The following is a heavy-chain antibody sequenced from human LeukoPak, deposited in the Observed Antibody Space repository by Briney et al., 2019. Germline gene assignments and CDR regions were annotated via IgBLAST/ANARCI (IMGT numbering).Heavy chain of an antibody. V-gene: IGHV3-21*01. J-gene: IGHJ3*02. D-gene: IGHD5-24*01. CDR1: GFTFSSYS. CDR3: ARDQATRDAFDI. CDR2: ISSSSSYI. Sequence: GGSLRLSCAASGFTFSSYSMNWVRQAPEKGLEWVSSISSSSSYIYYADSVKGRFTISRDNAKNSLYLQMNSLRAEDTAVYYCARDQATRDAFDIWGQGTMVTVSS.